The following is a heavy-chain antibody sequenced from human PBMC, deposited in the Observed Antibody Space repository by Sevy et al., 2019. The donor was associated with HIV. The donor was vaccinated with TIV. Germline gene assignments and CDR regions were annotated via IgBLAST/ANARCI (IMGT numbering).Heavy chain of an antibody. CDR3: AREYTMTGDSSSWHGDY. D-gene: IGHD6-13*01. V-gene: IGHV3-21*01. CDR2: ISSSSSYI. CDR1: GFTFRSYS. J-gene: IGHJ4*02. Sequence: GGSLRLSCAASGFTFRSYSMNWVRQAPGKGLEWVSSISSSSSYIYYADSVKGRFTISRDNAKNSLYLQMNSLRAEDTAVYYCAREYTMTGDSSSWHGDYWGQGTLVTVSS.